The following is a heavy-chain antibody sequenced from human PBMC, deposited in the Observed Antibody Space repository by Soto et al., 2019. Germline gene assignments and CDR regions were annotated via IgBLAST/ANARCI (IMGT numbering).Heavy chain of an antibody. CDR2: ISYDGSNK. CDR3: ARSLSPGHYDFWSGYLPNYYYYGMDV. V-gene: IGHV3-30-3*01. J-gene: IGHJ6*02. D-gene: IGHD3-3*01. Sequence: GGSLRLSCAASGFTFSSYAMHWVRQAPGKGLEWVAVISYDGSNKYYADSVKGRFTISRDSSKNTLYLQMNSLRAEDTAVYYCARSLSPGHYDFWSGYLPNYYYYGMDVWGQGTTVTVSS. CDR1: GFTFSSYA.